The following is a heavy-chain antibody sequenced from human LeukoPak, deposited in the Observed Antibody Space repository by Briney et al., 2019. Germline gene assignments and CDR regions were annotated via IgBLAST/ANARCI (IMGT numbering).Heavy chain of an antibody. D-gene: IGHD2-2*03. CDR1: GFNFHSHE. CDR2: ISSSGTT. Sequence: GGSLRLSCAASGFNFHSHEMNWVRQAPGKGLEWVSYISSSGTTYYADSVTGRFTISRDNAKNSLFLQMNSLRAEDTAVYYCGRGGYCSSTICYAMNAFDIWGHGTMVTVSS. CDR3: GRGGYCSSTICYAMNAFDI. J-gene: IGHJ3*02. V-gene: IGHV3-48*03.